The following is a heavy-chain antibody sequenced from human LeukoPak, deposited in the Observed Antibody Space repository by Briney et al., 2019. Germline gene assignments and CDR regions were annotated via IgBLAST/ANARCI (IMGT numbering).Heavy chain of an antibody. D-gene: IGHD3-3*01. CDR1: GFTFSSYW. V-gene: IGHV3-7*01. CDR2: IEQDGSEK. J-gene: IGHJ5*02. Sequence: PGGSLRLSCAASGFTFSSYWMSWVRQAPGKGLEWVANIEQDGSEKYYVDSVKGRFTISRDNAKNSLYLQMNSLRAEDTAVYYCAREGNVLRFLEWLSNWFDPWGQGTLVTVSS. CDR3: AREGNVLRFLEWLSNWFDP.